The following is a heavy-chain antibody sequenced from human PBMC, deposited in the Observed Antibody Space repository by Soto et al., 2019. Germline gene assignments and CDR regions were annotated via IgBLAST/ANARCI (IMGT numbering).Heavy chain of an antibody. D-gene: IGHD3-22*01. J-gene: IGHJ5*02. V-gene: IGHV4-30-2*01. CDR3: ARGVNYYDSSGSCRFDP. Sequence: PSETLPLTCTVSGGSINSGGYSWTWIRQPPGKGLEWIGFIYHTGTTYYNPSLKSRVTISVDRSKNQFSLKLNSVTAADPAVHYCARGVNYYDSSGSCRFDPWGQGALVT. CDR2: IYHTGTT. CDR1: GGSINSGGYS.